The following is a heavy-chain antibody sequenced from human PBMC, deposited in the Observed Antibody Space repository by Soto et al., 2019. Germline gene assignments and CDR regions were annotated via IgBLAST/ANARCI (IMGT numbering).Heavy chain of an antibody. Sequence: GGSLRLSCAASGFTFDDYAMHWVRQAPGKGLEWVSGISWNSGSIGYADSVKGRFTISRDNAKNSLYLQMNSLRAEDTALYYCAKDRRGYDKGFFDYWGQGTLVTVSS. CDR1: GFTFDDYA. CDR3: AKDRRGYDKGFFDY. V-gene: IGHV3-9*01. D-gene: IGHD5-12*01. J-gene: IGHJ4*02. CDR2: ISWNSGSI.